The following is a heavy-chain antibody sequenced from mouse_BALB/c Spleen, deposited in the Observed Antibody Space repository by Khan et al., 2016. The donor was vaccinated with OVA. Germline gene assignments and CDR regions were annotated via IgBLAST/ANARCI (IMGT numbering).Heavy chain of an antibody. CDR3: ARRGLRWDFDY. CDR2: INPSTGYT. J-gene: IGHJ2*01. D-gene: IGHD1-1*01. V-gene: IGHV1-7*01. Sequence: VQLQESGAELAKPGASVKMSCKASGYTFINYWILWVKQRPGQGLEWIGYINPSTGYTEYNQNFKDKATLTADKSSSTAYMQLSSLTSEDSAVSDCARRGLRWDFDYWGQGTTLTVSS. CDR1: GYTFINYW.